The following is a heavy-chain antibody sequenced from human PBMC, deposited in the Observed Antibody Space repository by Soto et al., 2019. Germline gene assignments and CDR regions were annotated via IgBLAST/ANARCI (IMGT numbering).Heavy chain of an antibody. CDR3: ARGLGGSSKGRNYYYGMDV. J-gene: IGHJ6*02. V-gene: IGHV1-18*01. D-gene: IGHD6-6*01. Sequence: ASVKVSCKASGYTFTSYGISWVRQAPGQGLEWMGWISAYNGNTNYAQKLQGRVTMTTDTSTSTAYMELRSLGSDDTAVYYCARGLGGSSKGRNYYYGMDVWGQGTTVTVSS. CDR1: GYTFTSYG. CDR2: ISAYNGNT.